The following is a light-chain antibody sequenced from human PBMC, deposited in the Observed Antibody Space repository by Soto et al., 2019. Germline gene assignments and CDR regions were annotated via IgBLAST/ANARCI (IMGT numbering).Light chain of an antibody. J-gene: IGKJ5*01. CDR3: QQYNNWPLT. CDR2: GAS. V-gene: IGKV3D-15*01. CDR1: HSVNSH. Sequence: MMMTQSPATLSVSPGERVTPSCRTSHSVNSHVAWYQQRPGQAPRLLIYGASTRATGVPARFSGGGSGTEFTLTITSLQSEDFAVYWCQQYNNWPLTFGPGTRLEIK.